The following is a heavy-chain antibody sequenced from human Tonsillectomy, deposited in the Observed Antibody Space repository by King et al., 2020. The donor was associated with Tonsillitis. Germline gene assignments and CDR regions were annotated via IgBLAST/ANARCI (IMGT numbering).Heavy chain of an antibody. CDR2: IDTGGRT. CDR1: GFTVSGNF. CDR3: ARAPNFDS. J-gene: IGHJ4*02. Sequence: VQLVESGGGLVQPGGSLRLTCIASGFTVSGNFMSWVRQAPGKGLEWVSLIDTGGRTSYTDSVKGRFTSSRHNSNKTTYLQMNSLRPDDTAVYYCARAPNFDSWGQGTLVTVS. V-gene: IGHV3-53*04.